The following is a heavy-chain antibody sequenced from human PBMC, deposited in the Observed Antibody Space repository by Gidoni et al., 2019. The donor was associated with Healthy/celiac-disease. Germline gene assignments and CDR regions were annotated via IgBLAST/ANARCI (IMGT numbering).Heavy chain of an antibody. Sequence: EVQLVESGGGLVQPGRSLRLSCAASGFTFDDYAMHWVRKAPGKGLECVLGISWNSGSIGYADSVKGRFTISRDNAKNSLYLQMNSLRAEDTALYYCAKDKGYCSSTSCYLRHQGNYIDYWGQGTLVTVSS. CDR2: ISWNSGSI. CDR3: AKDKGYCSSTSCYLRHQGNYIDY. V-gene: IGHV3-9*01. D-gene: IGHD2-2*01. CDR1: GFTFDDYA. J-gene: IGHJ4*02.